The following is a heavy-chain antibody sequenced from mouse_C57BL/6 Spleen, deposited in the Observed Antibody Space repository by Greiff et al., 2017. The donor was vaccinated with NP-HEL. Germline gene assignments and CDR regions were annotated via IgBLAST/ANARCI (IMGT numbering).Heavy chain of an antibody. CDR1: GYTFTDYY. D-gene: IGHD1-1*01. Sequence: EVQRVESGPVLVKPGASVKMSCKASGYTFTDYYMNWVKQSHGKSLEWIGVINPYNGGTSYNQKFKGKATLTVDKSSSTAYMELNSLTSEDSAVYYCAKAVKDYWGQGTTLTVSS. J-gene: IGHJ2*01. CDR2: INPYNGGT. V-gene: IGHV1-19*01. CDR3: AKAVKDY.